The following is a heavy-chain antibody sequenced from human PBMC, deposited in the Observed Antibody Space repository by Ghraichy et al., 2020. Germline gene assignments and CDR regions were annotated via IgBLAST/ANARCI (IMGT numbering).Heavy chain of an antibody. J-gene: IGHJ4*02. CDR2: IYHKGTT. Sequence: SETLSLTCSVSGDSISGYYWSWIRQAPGKGMEWIAYIYHKGTTTYNPSLESRATISADSSRSQISLKLTSVTAADTAVYYCARLRTSNYYDTSGYYYPDNWGQGTLVTVSS. CDR3: ARLRTSNYYDTSGYYYPDN. CDR1: GDSISGYY. V-gene: IGHV4-59*08. D-gene: IGHD3-22*01.